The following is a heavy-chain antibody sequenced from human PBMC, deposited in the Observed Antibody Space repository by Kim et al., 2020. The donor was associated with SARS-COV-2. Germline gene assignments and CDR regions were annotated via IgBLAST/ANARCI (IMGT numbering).Heavy chain of an antibody. Sequence: GGSLRLSCAASGFTFRNYALHWVRQAPGKGLEWVAVISYDGSNKYYADSVKGRFTISRDNSKNTLYLQMNSLRAEDTAVYYCAKAEAYDYWGQGTLVTVS. CDR3: AKAEAYDY. J-gene: IGHJ4*02. CDR1: GFTFRNYA. V-gene: IGHV3-30*04. CDR2: ISYDGSNK.